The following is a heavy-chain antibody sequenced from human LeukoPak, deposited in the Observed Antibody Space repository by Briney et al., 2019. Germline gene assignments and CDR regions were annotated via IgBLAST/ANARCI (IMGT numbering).Heavy chain of an antibody. CDR1: GFTFRNYG. CDR3: AKEENDVPYFDY. D-gene: IGHD1-1*01. Sequence: GGSLRLSCAASGFTFRNYGMHWVRQAPGKGLEWVAVMSYDGSVKYYAGSVKGRLTISRDNSKNTLYLQMNSLRAEDTAVYYCAKEENDVPYFDYWGQGTLVTVSS. CDR2: MSYDGSVK. J-gene: IGHJ4*02. V-gene: IGHV3-30*18.